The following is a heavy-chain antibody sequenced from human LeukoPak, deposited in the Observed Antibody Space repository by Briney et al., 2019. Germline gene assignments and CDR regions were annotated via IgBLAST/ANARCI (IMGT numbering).Heavy chain of an antibody. Sequence: SETLSLTCTVSGGSISSSSYYWGWIRQPPGKGLEWIGSIYYSGSTYYNPSLKSRVAISVDTSKNQFSLKLSSVTAADTAVYYCARTVIDGWDQLLFSPKKYYFDYWGQGTLVTVSS. J-gene: IGHJ4*02. D-gene: IGHD2-2*01. V-gene: IGHV4-39*01. CDR3: ARTVIDGWDQLLFSPKKYYFDY. CDR2: IYYSGST. CDR1: GGSISSSSYY.